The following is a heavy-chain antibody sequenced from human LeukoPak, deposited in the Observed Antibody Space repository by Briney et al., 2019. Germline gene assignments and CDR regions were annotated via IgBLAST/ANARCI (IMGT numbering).Heavy chain of an antibody. CDR1: GFTVSSNY. V-gene: IGHV3-53*01. J-gene: IGHJ3*02. D-gene: IGHD2-15*01. Sequence: GGSLRLSCAASGFTVSSNYMSWVRQAPGKGLEWVSVIYSGGSTYYADSVKGRFTISRDNSRNTLSLQMNSLTDDDTAVYYCASERGGAFDIWGQGTMVTVPS. CDR2: IYSGGST. CDR3: ASERGGAFDI.